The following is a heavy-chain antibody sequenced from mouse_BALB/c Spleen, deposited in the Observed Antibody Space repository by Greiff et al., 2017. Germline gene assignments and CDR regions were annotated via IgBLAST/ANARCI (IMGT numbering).Heavy chain of an antibody. CDR1: GFTFSSYG. CDR3: ARDGNYVDYAMDY. CDR2: INSNGGST. V-gene: IGHV5-6-3*01. J-gene: IGHJ4*01. Sequence: EVMLVESGGGLVQPGGSLKLSCAASGFTFSSYGMSWVRQTPDKRLELVATINSNGGSTYYPDSVKGRFTISRDNAKKTLYLQMSSLKSEDTAMYYCARDGNYVDYAMDYWGQGTSVTVSS. D-gene: IGHD2-1*01.